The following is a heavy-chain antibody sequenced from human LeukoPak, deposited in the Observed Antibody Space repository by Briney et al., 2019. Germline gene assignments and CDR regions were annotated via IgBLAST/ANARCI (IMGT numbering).Heavy chain of an antibody. J-gene: IGHJ4*02. CDR2: ISGSGGST. CDR1: GFTFSSYA. Sequence: GGSLRLSCAASGFTFSSYAMSWVRQAPGKGLEWVSAISGSGGSTYYADSVKGRFTISRDNSKNTLYLQMNSLRAEDTAVYHCAKVKSSGWYYFDYWGQGTLVTVSS. V-gene: IGHV3-23*01. CDR3: AKVKSSGWYYFDY. D-gene: IGHD6-19*01.